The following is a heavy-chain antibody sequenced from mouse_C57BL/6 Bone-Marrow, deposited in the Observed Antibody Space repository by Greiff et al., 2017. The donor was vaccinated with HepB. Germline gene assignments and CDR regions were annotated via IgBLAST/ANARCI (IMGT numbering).Heavy chain of an antibody. V-gene: IGHV5-9-1*02. J-gene: IGHJ2*01. CDR1: GFTFSSYA. CDR3: TGGPTTVVESHYFDY. D-gene: IGHD1-1*01. Sequence: EVPLVESGEGLVKPGGSLKLSCAASGFTFSSYAMSWVRQTPEKRLEWVAYISSGGDYIYYADTVKGRFTISRDNARNTLYLQMSSLKSEDTAMYYCTGGPTTVVESHYFDYWGQGTTLTVSS. CDR2: ISSGGDYI.